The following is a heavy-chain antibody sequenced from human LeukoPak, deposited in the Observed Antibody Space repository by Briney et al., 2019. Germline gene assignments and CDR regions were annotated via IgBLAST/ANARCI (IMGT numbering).Heavy chain of an antibody. CDR1: GFTFSSYG. CDR2: ISGSGGST. V-gene: IGHV3-23*01. CDR3: AKQPPYRPYGDYEGPAVDY. D-gene: IGHD4-17*01. Sequence: GGSLRLSCAASGFTFSSYGMHWVRQAPGKGLEWVSAISGSGGSTYYADSVKGRFTISRDNSKNTLYLQMNSLRAEDTAVYYCAKQPPYRPYGDYEGPAVDYWGQGTLVTVSS. J-gene: IGHJ4*02.